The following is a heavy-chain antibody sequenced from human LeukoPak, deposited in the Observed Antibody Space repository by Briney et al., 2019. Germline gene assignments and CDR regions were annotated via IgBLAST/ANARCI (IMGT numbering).Heavy chain of an antibody. V-gene: IGHV1-69*13. CDR3: ARDQIVVPAAMQD. CDR2: IIPIFGTA. D-gene: IGHD2-2*01. CDR1: GGTFSSCA. J-gene: IGHJ4*02. Sequence: SVKVSCKASGGTFSSCAISWVRQAPGQGLEWMGGIIPIFGTANYAQKFQGRVTITADESTSTAYMELSSLRSEDTAVYYCARDQIVVPAAMQDWGQGTLVTVSS.